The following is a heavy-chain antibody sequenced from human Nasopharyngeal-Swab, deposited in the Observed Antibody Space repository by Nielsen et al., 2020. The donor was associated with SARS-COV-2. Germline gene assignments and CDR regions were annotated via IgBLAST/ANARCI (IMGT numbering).Heavy chain of an antibody. CDR2: VREKPNGATT. CDR3: ARGIAAAGTSAFDI. D-gene: IGHD6-13*01. Sequence: GESLKISCGASGFTFSDYHMRWVRQAPGKGLEWGGFVREKPNGATTEETTSVKGRFTISRDDSKTITNLQMSSLRSEDTAVYYCARGIAAAGTSAFDIWGQGTMVTVSS. CDR1: GFTFSDYH. J-gene: IGHJ3*02. V-gene: IGHV3-71*01.